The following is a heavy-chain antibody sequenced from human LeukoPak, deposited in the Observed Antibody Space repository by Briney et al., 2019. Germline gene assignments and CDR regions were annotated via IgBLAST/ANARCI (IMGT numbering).Heavy chain of an antibody. CDR2: INHSGST. CDR1: GGSFSGYY. CDR3: AAGTVTMYRWFDP. Sequence: SETLSLTCAVYGGSFSGYYWSWIRQPPGKGLEWIGEINHSGSTNYNPSLKSRVTISVDTSKNQFSLKLSSVTAADTAVYYCAAGTVTMYRWFDPWGQGTLVTVSS. V-gene: IGHV4-34*01. J-gene: IGHJ5*02. D-gene: IGHD4-17*01.